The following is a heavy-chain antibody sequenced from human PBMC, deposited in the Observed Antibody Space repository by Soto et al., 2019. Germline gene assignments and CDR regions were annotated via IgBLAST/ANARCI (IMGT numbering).Heavy chain of an antibody. J-gene: IGHJ4*02. D-gene: IGHD7-27*01. Sequence: QVHLVQSGAEVRKPGASVKVSCKASGYTFSSYAMHWVRQAPGQRLEWMGWINAGYGNTKSSQKFQDRVTISRDTSASTAYMELTRLRSEDTAVYYCARDTGDGTFDFLGQGTLVTVSS. CDR1: GYTFSSYA. CDR3: ARDTGDGTFDF. V-gene: IGHV1-3*01. CDR2: INAGYGNT.